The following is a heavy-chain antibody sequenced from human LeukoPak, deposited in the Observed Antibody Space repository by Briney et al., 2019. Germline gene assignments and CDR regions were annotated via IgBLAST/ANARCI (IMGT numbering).Heavy chain of an antibody. V-gene: IGHV3-49*04. D-gene: IGHD5-18*01. CDR2: IRSTAYRGTA. Sequence: GGSLRLSCSTSGFTFGDHAMSWVRQAPGKGLEWVGFIRSTAYRGTAEYAASVRDRFTISRDDSRGIAYLQMNSLKIDDTAVYFCGRGPIELWLHNGIDVWGQGTTVTVSS. CDR1: GFTFGDHA. J-gene: IGHJ6*02. CDR3: GRGPIELWLHNGIDV.